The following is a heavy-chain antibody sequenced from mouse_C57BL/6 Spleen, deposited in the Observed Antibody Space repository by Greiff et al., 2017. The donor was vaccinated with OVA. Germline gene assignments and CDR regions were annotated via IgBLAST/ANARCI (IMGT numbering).Heavy chain of an antibody. D-gene: IGHD1-1*01. CDR3: ARYYYGSSSFDY. J-gene: IGHJ2*01. CDR2: IYPGSGNT. V-gene: IGHV1-76*01. Sequence: VQLQQSGAELVRPGASVKLSCKASGYTFTDYYINWVKQRPGQGLEWIARIYPGSGNTYYNEKFKGKATLTAEKSSSTAYMQLSSLTSEDSAVYFCARYYYGSSSFDYWGQGTTLTVSS. CDR1: GYTFTDYY.